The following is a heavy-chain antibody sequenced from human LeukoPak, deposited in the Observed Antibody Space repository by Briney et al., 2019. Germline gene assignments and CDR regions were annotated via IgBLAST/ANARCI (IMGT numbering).Heavy chain of an antibody. CDR2: MNPNSGNT. Sequence: GASVKVSCEASGYTFTSYDINWVRQATGQGLEWMGWMNPNSGNTGYAQKFQGRVTMTRNTSISTAYMELSSLRSEDTAVYYCARGPEVVPAALYYYYYMDVWGKGTTVTVSS. CDR1: GYTFTSYD. J-gene: IGHJ6*03. CDR3: ARGPEVVPAALYYYYYMDV. V-gene: IGHV1-8*01. D-gene: IGHD2-2*01.